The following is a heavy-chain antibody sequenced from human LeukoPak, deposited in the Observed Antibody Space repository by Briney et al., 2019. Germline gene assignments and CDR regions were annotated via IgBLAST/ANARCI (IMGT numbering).Heavy chain of an antibody. CDR3: TTEYYSNYPFSFDY. CDR2: IKSKTDGGTT. V-gene: IGHV3-15*01. J-gene: IGHJ4*02. CDR1: GFTFSSYW. Sequence: GGSLRLSCAASGFTFSSYWMTWVRQVPGRGLEWVGRIKSKTDGGTTDYAAPVKGRFTISRDDSKNTLYLQMNSLKTEDTAVYYCTTEYYSNYPFSFDYWGQGTLVTVSS. D-gene: IGHD4-11*01.